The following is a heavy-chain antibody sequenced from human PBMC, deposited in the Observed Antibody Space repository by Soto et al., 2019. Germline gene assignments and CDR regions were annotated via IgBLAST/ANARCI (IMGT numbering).Heavy chain of an antibody. D-gene: IGHD6-13*01. Sequence: PGGSPRLSFAAFEFTVSSKYMSWVRQAPGKGLEWVSVIYSGGSTYYADSVKGRFTISRDNSKNMLYLQMNGLRAEDTAVYCCARVTMSYTSSWYHDCWGRGTRVTFSS. V-gene: IGHV3-53*01. CDR3: ARVTMSYTSSWYHDC. CDR1: EFTVSSKY. J-gene: IGHJ4*02. CDR2: IYSGGST.